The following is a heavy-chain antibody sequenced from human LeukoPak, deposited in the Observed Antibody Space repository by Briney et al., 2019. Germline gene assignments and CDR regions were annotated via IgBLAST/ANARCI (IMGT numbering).Heavy chain of an antibody. V-gene: IGHV3-30*18. D-gene: IGHD6-13*01. CDR1: GFTLSRNG. Sequence: GGSLRLSCAASGFTLSRNGMHWVRQAPGKGLEWVAVISYDGRNKYYADSVKGRFTASRDSSKNTLYLQMNSLRAEDTAVYYCAKDGAAAGTAHYGMDVWGQGTTVTVSS. J-gene: IGHJ6*02. CDR3: AKDGAAAGTAHYGMDV. CDR2: ISYDGRNK.